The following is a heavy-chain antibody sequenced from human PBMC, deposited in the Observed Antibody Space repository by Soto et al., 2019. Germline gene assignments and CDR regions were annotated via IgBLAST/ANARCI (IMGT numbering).Heavy chain of an antibody. V-gene: IGHV3-7*01. CDR1: GFIFRTFW. D-gene: IGHD3-9*01. Sequence: GGSLRLSCTASGFIFRTFWMSWVRQAPGKGLEWVANINQGGSEQNYVESVKGRCTISRDNAKNSVFLEMDSLRAEDTAVYYCARYFDWVYDYWGQGALVTVPS. CDR2: INQGGSEQ. J-gene: IGHJ4*02. CDR3: ARYFDWVYDY.